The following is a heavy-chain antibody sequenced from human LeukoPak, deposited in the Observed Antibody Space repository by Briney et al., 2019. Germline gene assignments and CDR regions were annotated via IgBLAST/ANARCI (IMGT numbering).Heavy chain of an antibody. D-gene: IGHD3-3*01. CDR3: ATHPRGNAIFGVVIVN. Sequence: ASVKVSCKVSGYTLTELSMHWVRQAPGKGLEWMGGFDPEDGETIYAQKFQGRVTMTEDTSTDTAYMELSSLRSEDTAVYYCATHPRGNAIFGVVIVNWGQGTLVTVSS. CDR1: GYTLTELS. V-gene: IGHV1-24*01. CDR2: FDPEDGET. J-gene: IGHJ4*02.